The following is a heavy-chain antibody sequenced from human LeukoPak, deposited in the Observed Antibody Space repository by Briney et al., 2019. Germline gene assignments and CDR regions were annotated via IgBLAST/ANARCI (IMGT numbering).Heavy chain of an antibody. CDR3: AGTIMGATRPSPDY. CDR2: VRYDGNNE. V-gene: IGHV3-30*02. Sequence: GGSLRLSCVASGFTFSAYGMHWVRQAPGKGLEWVAFVRYDGNNEYYADSVKGRFTISRDNSKNTLYLQMNSLRAEDKAVYYCAGTIMGATRPSPDYWGQGTLVTVSS. D-gene: IGHD1-26*01. CDR1: GFTFSAYG. J-gene: IGHJ4*02.